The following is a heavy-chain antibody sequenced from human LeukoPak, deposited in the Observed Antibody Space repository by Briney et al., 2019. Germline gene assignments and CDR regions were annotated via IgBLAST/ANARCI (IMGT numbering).Heavy chain of an antibody. J-gene: IGHJ6*03. CDR2: INHSGST. Sequence: SETLSLTCAVYGGSFSGYYWSWIRQPPGKGLEWIGEINHSGSTNYNPSLKSRVTISVDTSKNQFSLKLSSVTAADTAVYYCARSKMRGSPPGVYYMDVWGKGTTVTVSS. D-gene: IGHD3-16*01. V-gene: IGHV4-34*01. CDR3: ARSKMRGSPPGVYYMDV. CDR1: GGSFSGYY.